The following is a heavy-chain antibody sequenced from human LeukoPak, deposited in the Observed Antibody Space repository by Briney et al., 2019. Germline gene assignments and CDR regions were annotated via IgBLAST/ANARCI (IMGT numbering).Heavy chain of an antibody. D-gene: IGHD6-19*01. J-gene: IGHJ4*02. Sequence: GGSLRLSCSASGFTFSTYAMHWVRQAPGKGLEYVSAISSNGGSAYYADSVKGRFTISRDNSKNTLYLQMSSLRVEDTAVYYCVKDRKGYSSGWLFDYWGQGTLVTVSS. CDR2: ISSNGGSA. V-gene: IGHV3-64D*09. CDR1: GFTFSTYA. CDR3: VKDRKGYSSGWLFDY.